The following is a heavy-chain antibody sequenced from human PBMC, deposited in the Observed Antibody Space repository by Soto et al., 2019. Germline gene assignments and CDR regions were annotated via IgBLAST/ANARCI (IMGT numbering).Heavy chain of an antibody. V-gene: IGHV4-34*01. CDR3: ARLGDDFWSGYSQYWFDP. CDR2: INHSGST. D-gene: IGHD3-3*01. J-gene: IGHJ5*02. Sequence: SETLSLTCAVYGGSFSGYYWSWIRQPPGKGLEWIGEINHSGSTNYNPSLKSRVTISVDTSKNQFSLKLSSVTAADTAVYYCARLGDDFWSGYSQYWFDPWGQGTLVTVSS. CDR1: GGSFSGYY.